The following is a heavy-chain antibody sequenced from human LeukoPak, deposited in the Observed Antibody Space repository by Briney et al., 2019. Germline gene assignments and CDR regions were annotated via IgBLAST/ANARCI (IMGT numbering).Heavy chain of an antibody. V-gene: IGHV4-34*01. J-gene: IGHJ5*02. CDR1: GGSFSGYY. CDR2: INRSGST. CDR3: ARAGYSSGWCVDP. D-gene: IGHD6-19*01. Sequence: SETLSLTCAVYGGSFSGYYWSWIRQPPWKGLEWIGEINRSGSTNYNPSLKSRVTISVDTSKNQFSLKLSSVTAADTAVYYCARAGYSSGWCVDPWGQGTLVTVSS.